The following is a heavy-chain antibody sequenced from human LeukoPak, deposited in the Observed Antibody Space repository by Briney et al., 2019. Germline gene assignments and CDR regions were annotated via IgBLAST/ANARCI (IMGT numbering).Heavy chain of an antibody. V-gene: IGHV4-34*01. J-gene: IGHJ4*02. Sequence: PSETLSLTCAVYGGSFSGYYWSWIRQPPGKGLEWIGEINHSGSTNYNPSLKSRVTISVDTSKNQFSLKLSSVTAADTAVYYCARTHYYESSGYYGFEYWGQGTLVTVSS. CDR2: INHSGST. D-gene: IGHD3-22*01. CDR1: GGSFSGYY. CDR3: ARTHYYESSGYYGFEY.